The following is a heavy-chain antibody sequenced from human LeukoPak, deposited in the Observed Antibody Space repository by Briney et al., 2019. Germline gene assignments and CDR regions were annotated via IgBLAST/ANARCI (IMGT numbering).Heavy chain of an antibody. Sequence: SETLSLTCTVSGGSISSSSYYWGWIRQPPGKGLEWIGSIYYSGSTYYNPSLKSRVTISVDTSKNQFSLKLSSVTAADTAVYYCAILRSAAGSGPSDYWGQGTLVTVSS. CDR3: AILRSAAGSGPSDY. CDR1: GGSISSSSYY. CDR2: IYYSGST. D-gene: IGHD6-13*01. J-gene: IGHJ4*02. V-gene: IGHV4-39*01.